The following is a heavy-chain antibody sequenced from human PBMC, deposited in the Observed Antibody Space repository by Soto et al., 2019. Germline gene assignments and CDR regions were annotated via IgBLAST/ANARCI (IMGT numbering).Heavy chain of an antibody. V-gene: IGHV4-34*01. D-gene: IGHD5-12*01. CDR2: INHSGST. J-gene: IGHJ6*02. CDR1: GGSFSDYY. CDR3: ARAKDLRWLQLGRSGMDV. Sequence: SETLSLTCAVYGGSFSDYYWSWIRQPPGKGLEWIGEINHSGSTNYNPSLKSRVTISVDTSKDQFSLKLSSVTAADTAVYYCARAKDLRWLQLGRSGMDVWGQGTTVTVSS.